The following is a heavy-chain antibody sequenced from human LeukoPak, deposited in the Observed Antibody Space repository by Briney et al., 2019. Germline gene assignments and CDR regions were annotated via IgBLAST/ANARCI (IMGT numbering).Heavy chain of an antibody. CDR2: IIPIFGTA. CDR3: ARGGCSSTSRLIYYYYYYMDV. V-gene: IGHV1-69*05. J-gene: IGHJ6*03. Sequence: SVKVSCKASGGTFSSYAISWVRQAPGQGLEWMGGIIPIFGTANYAQKFQGRVTITRNTSISTAYMELSSLRSEDTAVYYCARGGCSSTSRLIYYYYYYMDVWGKGTTVTVSS. D-gene: IGHD2-2*01. CDR1: GGTFSSYA.